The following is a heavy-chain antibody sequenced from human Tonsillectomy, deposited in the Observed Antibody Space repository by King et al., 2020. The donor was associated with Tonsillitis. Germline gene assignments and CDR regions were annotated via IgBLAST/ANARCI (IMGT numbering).Heavy chain of an antibody. J-gene: IGHJ4*02. Sequence: QLVQSGAEVKKPGASVKVSCKASGYTFTSFGIAWVRQAPGQGLEWMGWVTPYNGNTNYAQKFQGRVTMTADTSTTTVYMELKSLGSDDTALYYCARGNTRPFDDWGQGTLVTVSS. D-gene: IGHD1/OR15-1a*01. V-gene: IGHV1-18*01. CDR3: ARGNTRPFDD. CDR1: GYTFTSFG. CDR2: VTPYNGNT.